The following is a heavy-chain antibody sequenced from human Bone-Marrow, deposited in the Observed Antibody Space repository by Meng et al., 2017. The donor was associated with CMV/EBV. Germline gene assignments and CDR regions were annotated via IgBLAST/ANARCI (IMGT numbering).Heavy chain of an antibody. CDR2: ISSSSSTI. J-gene: IGHJ4*02. CDR1: GFTFSSYS. Sequence: GESLKISCAASGFTFSSYSMNWVRQAPGKGLEWVSYISSSSSTIYYADSVKGRFTISRDNAKNSLYLQMNSLRAEDTAVYYCARARSPTHFDYWGQGALVTVSS. V-gene: IGHV3-48*04. CDR3: ARARSPTHFDY.